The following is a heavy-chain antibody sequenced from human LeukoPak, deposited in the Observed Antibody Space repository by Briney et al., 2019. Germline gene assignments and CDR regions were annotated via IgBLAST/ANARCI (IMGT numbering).Heavy chain of an antibody. Sequence: ASVKVSCKASGYTFTGYYMHWVRQAPGQGLEWMGWINPNSGGTNYAQKFRGRVTMTRDTSISTAYMGLSRLRSDDTAVYYCARGWIQLWPFDYWGQGTLVTVSS. V-gene: IGHV1-2*02. CDR3: ARGWIQLWPFDY. D-gene: IGHD5-18*01. CDR2: INPNSGGT. J-gene: IGHJ4*02. CDR1: GYTFTGYY.